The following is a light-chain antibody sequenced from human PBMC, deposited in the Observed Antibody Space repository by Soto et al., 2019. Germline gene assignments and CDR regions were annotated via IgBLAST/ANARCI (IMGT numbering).Light chain of an antibody. J-gene: IGKJ2*01. CDR1: QSVSSSY. CDR3: QQYGSSPHT. Sequence: DIELTQSPGTLSLSPGERATLSCRASQSVSSSYLACYQHKPGQAPRLLIYGASSRATGIPARFSGSGSGTDFTLTISRLEPEDFAVYYCQQYGSSPHTFGQGTKLEIK. CDR2: GAS. V-gene: IGKV3-20*01.